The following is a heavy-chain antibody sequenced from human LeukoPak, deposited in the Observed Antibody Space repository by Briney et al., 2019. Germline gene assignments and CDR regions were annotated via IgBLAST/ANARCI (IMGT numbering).Heavy chain of an antibody. D-gene: IGHD1-14*01. CDR2: IRSKTHNYAT. CDR1: GFDFSGSA. J-gene: IGHJ4*02. Sequence: GGSLRLSCAVSGFDFSGSAIHWVRQASGKGLEWVGRIRSKTHNYATTYAASLKDRFTISRDDSKNTTYLQMSSLKTDDTAVYYCTRRSITSTRTDDYWGQGTLVTVSS. V-gene: IGHV3-73*01. CDR3: TRRSITSTRTDDY.